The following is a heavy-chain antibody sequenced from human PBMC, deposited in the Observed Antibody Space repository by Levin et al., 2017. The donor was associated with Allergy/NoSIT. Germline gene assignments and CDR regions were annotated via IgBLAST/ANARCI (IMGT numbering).Heavy chain of an antibody. Sequence: GESLKISCAASGFTFSDAWMNWVRQVPGKGPEWVGRIVSRTAGGTIEYAAPVKDRFIISRDDSESTAYLQMNSLKTEDTAVYYCSTNGGTYGGKTWPPRWGQGTLVTVSS. CDR1: GFTFSDAW. CDR3: STNGGTYGGKTWPPR. V-gene: IGHV3-15*07. CDR2: IVSRTAGGTI. J-gene: IGHJ4*02. D-gene: IGHD2-21*01.